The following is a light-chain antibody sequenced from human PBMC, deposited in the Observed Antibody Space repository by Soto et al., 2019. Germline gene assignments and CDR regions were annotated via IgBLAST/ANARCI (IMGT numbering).Light chain of an antibody. CDR3: IQDFISPLT. CDR1: QGIRGD. V-gene: IGKV1-6*01. CDR2: ATS. Sequence: IQLTQSPSFLSASVGDRVTITCLASQGIRGDLGWYQQKPGKAPKLLISATSTLQSGVPSRFSGRGSGTNFTLTISSLQSEDSATYYCIQDFISPLTVGQGTKVDIK. J-gene: IGKJ1*01.